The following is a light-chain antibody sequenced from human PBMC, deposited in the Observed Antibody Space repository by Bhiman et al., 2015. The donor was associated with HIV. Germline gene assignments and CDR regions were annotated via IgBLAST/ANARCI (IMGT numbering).Light chain of an antibody. Sequence: QSVLTQSPSVSGTPGQRVTIFCSGSDSDIGINSVSWYQQLPGTAPKLLIYGNVLRPSRVPDRFSGSKSGTAASLAITGLQTEDEGYYYCQSYDIDLSAWVFGGGTKLTVL. CDR1: DSDIGINS. J-gene: IGLJ3*02. CDR2: GNV. CDR3: QSYDIDLSAWV. V-gene: IGLV1-44*01.